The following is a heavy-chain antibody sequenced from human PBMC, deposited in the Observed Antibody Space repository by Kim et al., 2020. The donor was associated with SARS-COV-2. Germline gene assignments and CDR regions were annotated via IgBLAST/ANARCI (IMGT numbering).Heavy chain of an antibody. J-gene: IGHJ4*02. Sequence: SETLSLTCTVSGGSISSSSYYWGWIRQPPGKGLEWIGSIYYSGSTYYNPSLKSRVTISVYTSKNQFSLKLSSVTAADTAVYYCARREGSAVPYNYWGQGTLVTVSS. CDR1: GGSISSSSYY. CDR3: ARREGSAVPYNY. D-gene: IGHD3-10*01. CDR2: IYYSGST. V-gene: IGHV4-39*01.